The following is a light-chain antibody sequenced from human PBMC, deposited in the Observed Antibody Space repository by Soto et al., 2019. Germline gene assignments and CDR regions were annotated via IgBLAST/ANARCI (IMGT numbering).Light chain of an antibody. J-gene: IGKJ1*01. CDR1: QSVSSN. Sequence: EIVMTQSPATLSVFPGERVTLSCRARQSVSSNLAWYQQKPGQAPRHLIYGASTRAAGIAARFSGSGSGTEFSLTLSSLQSEDSAVYYCQQYKNCKTFGQGTKVEI. CDR3: QQYKNCKT. CDR2: GAS. V-gene: IGKV3-15*01.